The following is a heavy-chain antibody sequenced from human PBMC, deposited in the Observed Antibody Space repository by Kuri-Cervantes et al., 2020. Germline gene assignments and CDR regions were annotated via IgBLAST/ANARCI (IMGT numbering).Heavy chain of an antibody. Sequence: GGSRRLSCAASGFTFSSYGMHWVRQAPGKGLEWVAVIWYDGSNKYYADSVKGRFTIPRDNSKNTLYLQMHSLRAEDTAVYYCTSGSVVVAATFLREYFQHWGQGTLVTVSS. CDR1: GFTFSSYG. J-gene: IGHJ1*01. D-gene: IGHD2-15*01. CDR2: IWYDGSNK. V-gene: IGHV3-33*01. CDR3: TSGSVVVAATFLREYFQH.